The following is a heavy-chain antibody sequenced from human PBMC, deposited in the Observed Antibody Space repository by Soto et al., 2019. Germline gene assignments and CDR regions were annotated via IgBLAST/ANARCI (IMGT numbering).Heavy chain of an antibody. CDR3: AKDHSPGGISSSSIY. D-gene: IGHD6-13*01. V-gene: IGHV3-23*01. CDR2: ISGSGGST. CDR1: GFTFSSEA. Sequence: HPGGSLRLSCSASGFTFSSEAMSGVRQGPGKGLEWVSAISGSGGSTYYADSVKGRCTIPSDNTKNTLYLQMNSLRAEDTAVYYCAKDHSPGGISSSSIYWGQGTLVTVSS. J-gene: IGHJ4*02.